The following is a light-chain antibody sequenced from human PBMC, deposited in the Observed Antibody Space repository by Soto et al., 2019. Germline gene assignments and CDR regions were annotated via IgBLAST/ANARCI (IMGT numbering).Light chain of an antibody. CDR1: QSISSY. Sequence: DIQMTQSPSSLSASVGGRVTITCRASQSISSYLNWYQQKPGKAPKLLIYAASSLQSGVPSRFSGSGSGTDFTLTISSLQPEDFATYYCQQSYSTPPWTFGQGTKVDI. CDR2: AAS. CDR3: QQSYSTPPWT. J-gene: IGKJ1*01. V-gene: IGKV1-39*01.